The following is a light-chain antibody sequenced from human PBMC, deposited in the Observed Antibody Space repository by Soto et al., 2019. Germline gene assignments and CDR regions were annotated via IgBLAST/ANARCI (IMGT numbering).Light chain of an antibody. V-gene: IGLV1-40*01. J-gene: IGLJ1*01. CDR1: SSNIGAGYD. Sequence: QSVLTQPPSVSGAPGQRVTISCTGSSSNIGAGYDVHWYQQLPGTAPKLLIYNNSNRPSGVPDRFSGSKSGTSASLAITGLQAEDEADYYCQSHDSSLSDYVFGTGTKLTVL. CDR3: QSHDSSLSDYV. CDR2: NNS.